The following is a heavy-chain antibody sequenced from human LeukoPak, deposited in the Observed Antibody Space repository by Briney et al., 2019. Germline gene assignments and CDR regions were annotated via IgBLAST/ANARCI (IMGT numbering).Heavy chain of an antibody. V-gene: IGHV4-59*01. J-gene: IGHJ2*01. Sequence: PSETLSLTCTVSGGSISSYYWSWIRQPPGKGLEWIGYIYYSGSTNYNPSLKSRVTISVDTSKNQFSLKLSSVTAADTAVYYCARADCTGGVCYTNWYFDLWGPGTLVTVSS. CDR2: IYYSGST. D-gene: IGHD2-8*02. CDR1: GGSISSYY. CDR3: ARADCTGGVCYTNWYFDL.